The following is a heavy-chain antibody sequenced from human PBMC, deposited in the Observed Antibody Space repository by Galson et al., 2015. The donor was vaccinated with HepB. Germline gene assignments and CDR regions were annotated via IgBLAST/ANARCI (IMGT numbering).Heavy chain of an antibody. Sequence: SVKVSCKVSGYTLTELSIHWVRQAPGKGLEWMGGFDPEDGETIYAQKFQGRVTMTEDTSTDTAYMELSSLRSEDTAMYYCATDRSGYYSLDYWGQGTLVTVSS. CDR1: GYTLTELS. CDR3: ATDRSGYYSLDY. V-gene: IGHV1-24*01. CDR2: FDPEDGET. J-gene: IGHJ4*02. D-gene: IGHD3-22*01.